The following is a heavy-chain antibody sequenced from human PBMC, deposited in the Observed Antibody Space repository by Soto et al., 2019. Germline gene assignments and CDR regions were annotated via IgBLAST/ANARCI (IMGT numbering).Heavy chain of an antibody. V-gene: IGHV4-59*08. D-gene: IGHD3-3*01. Sequence: SETLSLTCTGSGGSISSYYWSWVRQPPGKGLGWIGYIYYSGSTNYNPSLKSRVTISVDTSKNQFSLKLSSVTAADTAVYYCARLLPQYYDFWSGYYDNWFDPWGQGTLVTVSS. CDR2: IYYSGST. CDR1: GGSISSYY. J-gene: IGHJ5*02. CDR3: ARLLPQYYDFWSGYYDNWFDP.